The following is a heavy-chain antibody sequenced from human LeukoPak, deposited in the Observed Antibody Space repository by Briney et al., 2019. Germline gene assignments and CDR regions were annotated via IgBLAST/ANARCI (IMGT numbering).Heavy chain of an antibody. CDR3: GREQSAYYVHAFDP. J-gene: IGHJ5*02. Sequence: GGSLRLSCAASGFTVSSNYMSWVRQAPGKGLEWVAFKQNDGSTTFYADSVKGRFTISRDNSKNTLFLQMNSLRTDDTAVYYCGREQSAYYVHAFDPWGQGTLVTVSS. CDR1: GFTVSSNY. D-gene: IGHD3-3*01. CDR2: KQNDGSTT. V-gene: IGHV3-30*02.